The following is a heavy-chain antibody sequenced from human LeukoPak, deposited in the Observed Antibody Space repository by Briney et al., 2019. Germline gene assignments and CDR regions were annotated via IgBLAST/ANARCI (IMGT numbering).Heavy chain of an antibody. J-gene: IGHJ4*02. CDR3: ARGGHYYDSSGQDFDY. CDR2: ISAYNGNT. CDR1: GYTFTSYG. Sequence: ASVTVSCKASGYTFTSYGISWVRQAPGQGLEWMGWISAYNGNTNYAQKLQGRVTMTTDTSTSTAYMELRSLRSDDTAVYYCARGGHYYDSSGQDFDYWGQGTLVTVSS. V-gene: IGHV1-18*01. D-gene: IGHD3-22*01.